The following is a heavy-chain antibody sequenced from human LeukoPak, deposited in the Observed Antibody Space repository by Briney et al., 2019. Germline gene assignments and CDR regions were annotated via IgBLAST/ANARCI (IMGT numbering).Heavy chain of an antibody. D-gene: IGHD1-20*01. CDR1: GFTFTNAW. Sequence: PGGSLRLSCAASGFTFTNAWMNWVRQAPGKGLEWVGRVKSKADGETIDYAAPVKGRFTFSRDDSKNMLYLQMNSLKSEDTAVYYCSTLTSRGLSDSWGQGTLVTVSS. CDR2: VKSKADGETI. CDR3: STLTSRGLSDS. J-gene: IGHJ4*02. V-gene: IGHV3-15*07.